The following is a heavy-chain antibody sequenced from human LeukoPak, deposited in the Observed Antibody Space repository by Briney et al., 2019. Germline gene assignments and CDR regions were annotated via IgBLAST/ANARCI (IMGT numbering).Heavy chain of an antibody. V-gene: IGHV3-30*04. J-gene: IGHJ4*02. CDR2: ISYDGSNK. CDR3: ARDLKRRAYYYDSSGGSGGFDY. D-gene: IGHD3-22*01. Sequence: PGGSLRLSCAASGFTFSSYAMHWVRQAPGKGLEWVAVISYDGSNKYYADSVKGRFTISRDNSKNTLYLQMNSLRAEDTAVYYCARDLKRRAYYYDSSGGSGGFDYWGQGTLVTVSS. CDR1: GFTFSSYA.